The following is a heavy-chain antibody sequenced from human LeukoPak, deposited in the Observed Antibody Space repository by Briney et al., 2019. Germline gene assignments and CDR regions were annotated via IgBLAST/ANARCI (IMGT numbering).Heavy chain of an antibody. V-gene: IGHV1-18*01. Sequence: ASVKVSCKASGNTFTSYGISWVRQAPGQGLEWMGWISAYNGNTNYAQKLQGRVTMTTDTSTSTAYMELRSLRSDDTAVYYCARDLRGWLHFDYWGQGTLVTVSS. J-gene: IGHJ4*02. CDR2: ISAYNGNT. CDR1: GNTFTSYG. D-gene: IGHD3-9*01. CDR3: ARDLRGWLHFDY.